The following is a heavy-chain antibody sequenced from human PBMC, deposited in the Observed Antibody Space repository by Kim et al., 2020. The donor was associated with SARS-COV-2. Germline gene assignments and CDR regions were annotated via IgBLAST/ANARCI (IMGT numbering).Heavy chain of an antibody. J-gene: IGHJ4*02. D-gene: IGHD2-21*02. V-gene: IGHV3-33*01. Sequence: KYYADYVKGRFTISRDNSKNTVYLQMNSLRVEDTAVYYCVRDLRDDYFDHWGQGTLVTVSS. CDR2: K. CDR3: VRDLRDDYFDH.